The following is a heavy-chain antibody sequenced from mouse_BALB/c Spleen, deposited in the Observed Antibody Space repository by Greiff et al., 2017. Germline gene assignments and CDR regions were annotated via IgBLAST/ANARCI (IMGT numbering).Heavy chain of an antibody. V-gene: IGHV5-9*01. CDR2: ISSGGGNT. Sequence: DVMLVESGGGLVKPGGSLKLSCAASGFTFSSYTMSWVRQTPEKRLEWVATISSGGGNTYYPDSVKGRFTISRDNAKNTLYLQMSSLRSEDTALYYCAREAYWGQGTLVTVSA. J-gene: IGHJ3*01. CDR3: AREAY. CDR1: GFTFSSYT.